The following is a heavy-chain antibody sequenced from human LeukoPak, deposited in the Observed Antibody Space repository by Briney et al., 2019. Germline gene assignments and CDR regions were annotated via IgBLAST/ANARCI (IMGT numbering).Heavy chain of an antibody. D-gene: IGHD2-21*01. Sequence: ASVKVSCKASGYTFTGYYMHWVRQAPGQGLEWMGWINPNSGGTNYAQKFQGRVTMTRDTSISTAYMELSRLRSDDTAVYYCARVYHNCGGDCYPYFDYWSQRTLVTVSS. J-gene: IGHJ4*02. V-gene: IGHV1-2*02. CDR1: GYTFTGYY. CDR3: ARVYHNCGGDCYPYFDY. CDR2: INPNSGGT.